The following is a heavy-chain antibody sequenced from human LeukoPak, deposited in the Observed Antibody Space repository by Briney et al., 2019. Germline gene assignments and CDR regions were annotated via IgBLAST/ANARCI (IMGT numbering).Heavy chain of an antibody. CDR3: ARDLNLNPLDY. CDR1: GFSFSSYE. V-gene: IGHV3-48*03. J-gene: IGHJ4*02. Sequence: PGGSLRLSCAASGFSFSSYEMNWVRQAPGKGLEWVSYISSSGSTIYYADSVKGRFTISRDNAKNSLYLQMNSLRAEDTAVYYCARDLNLNPLDYWGQGTLVTVSS. D-gene: IGHD1-1*01. CDR2: ISSSGSTI.